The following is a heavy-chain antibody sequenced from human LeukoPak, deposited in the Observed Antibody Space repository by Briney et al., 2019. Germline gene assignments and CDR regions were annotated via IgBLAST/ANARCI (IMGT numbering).Heavy chain of an antibody. V-gene: IGHV1-46*01. Sequence: ASVKVSCKASGYTFTSYYMHWVGQAPGQGLEWMGIINPSGGSTSYAQKFQGRVTMTRDTSTSTVYMELSSLRSEDTAVYYCARDAGNFDWLRTIDYWGQGTLVTVSS. CDR2: INPSGGST. CDR3: ARDAGNFDWLRTIDY. CDR1: GYTFTSYY. D-gene: IGHD3-9*01. J-gene: IGHJ4*02.